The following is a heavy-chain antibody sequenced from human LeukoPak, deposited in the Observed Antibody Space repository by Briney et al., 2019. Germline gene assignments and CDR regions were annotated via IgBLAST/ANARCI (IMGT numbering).Heavy chain of an antibody. J-gene: IGHJ3*02. D-gene: IGHD5-24*01. CDR3: ARGRDGAFDI. CDR1: GFTFSSYW. V-gene: IGHV3-74*01. CDR2: VKSDGSST. Sequence: GGSLRLSCAASGFTFSSYWMHWVRQAPGKGLVWVSCVKSDGSSTSYADSVKGRFTISRDNARNTLYLQMNSLGAEDTAVYYCARGRDGAFDIWGQGTMVTVSS.